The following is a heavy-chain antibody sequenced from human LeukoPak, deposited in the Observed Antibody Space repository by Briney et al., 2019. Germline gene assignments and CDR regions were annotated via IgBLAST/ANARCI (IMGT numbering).Heavy chain of an antibody. CDR3: MSDLDN. CDR2: VGGDEKTI. Sequence: GGSLRLSCVASGLTLAGHSMHWVRQAPGKGLEWVAVVGGDEKTIFYADSLRGRFTISRDNSKNTVYLQMNSLKTEDTAIYYCMSDLDNWGQGTLVTVSS. V-gene: IGHV3-30*04. J-gene: IGHJ4*02. CDR1: GLTLAGHS.